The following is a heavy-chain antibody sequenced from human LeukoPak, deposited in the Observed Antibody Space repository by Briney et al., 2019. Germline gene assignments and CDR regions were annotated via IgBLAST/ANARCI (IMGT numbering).Heavy chain of an antibody. CDR2: IIPILGIA. J-gene: IGHJ6*02. CDR1: GGTFSSYA. D-gene: IGHD3-10*01. CDR3: ARDFVWFGGSQMDV. Sequence: GASVKVSCKASGGTFSSYAISWVRQAPGQGLEWMGRIIPILGIANYAQKFQGRVTITADKSTSTAYMELSSLRSEDTAVYYCARDFVWFGGSQMDVWGQGTTVTVSS. V-gene: IGHV1-69*04.